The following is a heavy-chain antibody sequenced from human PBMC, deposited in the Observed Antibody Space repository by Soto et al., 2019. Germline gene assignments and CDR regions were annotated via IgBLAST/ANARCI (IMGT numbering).Heavy chain of an antibody. Sequence: PGGSLRLSCAASGFTFRAYGMNWVRQAPGKGLEWVSYISSSGSTIYYADSVRGRFTISRDYAGNSLYLQMNSLRDEDTAVYYCARDRDGTYSPFDSWGQGTLVTVSS. V-gene: IGHV3-48*02. CDR3: ARDRDGTYSPFDS. D-gene: IGHD2-15*01. CDR1: GFTFRAYG. J-gene: IGHJ4*02. CDR2: ISSSGSTI.